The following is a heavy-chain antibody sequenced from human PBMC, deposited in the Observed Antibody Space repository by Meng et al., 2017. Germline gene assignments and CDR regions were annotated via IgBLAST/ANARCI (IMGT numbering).Heavy chain of an antibody. CDR3: VNYCSGGKCSPNEKTQH. CDR2: IFHTGNT. V-gene: IGHV4-4*02. Sequence: QMQLQESVPGLVKPSGTLSHTCAVSGGSFSSGNWWGWVRQTPGKGLEWIGEIFHTGNTNYNPSLQSRVSLSIDKSKSQFSLKMISVTAADTAIYYCVNYCSGGKCSPNEKTQHWGQGTLVTVSS. J-gene: IGHJ1*01. D-gene: IGHD2-15*01. CDR1: GGSFSSGNW.